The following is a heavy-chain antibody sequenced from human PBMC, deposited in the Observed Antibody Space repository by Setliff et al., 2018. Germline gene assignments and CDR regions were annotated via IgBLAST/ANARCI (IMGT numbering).Heavy chain of an antibody. V-gene: IGHV5-51*01. J-gene: IGHJ4*02. CDR3: ARVGTAGGYYFDF. CDR2: IFPADSDT. CDR1: GYRFSSCW. D-gene: IGHD2-15*01. Sequence: GESLKISCKGSGYRFSSCWIGWVRQMPGKGLEWIGIIFPADSDTRYSPSFQGQVTISADKSISTAYVQWRSLKASDTAMYYCARVGTAGGYYFDFWGQGALVTVSS.